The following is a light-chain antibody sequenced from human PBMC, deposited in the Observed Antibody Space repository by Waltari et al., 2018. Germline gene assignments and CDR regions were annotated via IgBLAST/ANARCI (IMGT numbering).Light chain of an antibody. CDR1: QSVGVW. J-gene: IGKJ1*01. V-gene: IGKV1-5*03. CDR3: QQYNSFPKT. Sequence: DIQMTQSPSTLSPSVGDRVTITCRASQSVGVWLAWYQQKPGKAPKVLIYKTSSLESGVPSRFSGSGSGTEFTLTISNLHPADFATYYCQQYNSFPKTFGQGTKVEIK. CDR2: KTS.